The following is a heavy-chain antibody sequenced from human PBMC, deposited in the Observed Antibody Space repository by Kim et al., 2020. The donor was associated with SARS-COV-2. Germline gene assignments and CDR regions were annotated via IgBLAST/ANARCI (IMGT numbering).Heavy chain of an antibody. J-gene: IGHJ5*02. CDR2: ISSSSSTI. V-gene: IGHV3-48*02. CDR1: GFTFSSYS. CDR3: ARGSYDYVWGSYRYPNNWFDP. D-gene: IGHD3-16*02. Sequence: GGSLRLSCAASGFTFSSYSMNWVRQAPGKGLEWVSYISSSSSTIYYADSVKGRFTISRDNAKNSLYLQMNSLRDEDTAVYYCARGSYDYVWGSYRYPNNWFDPWGQGTLVTVSS.